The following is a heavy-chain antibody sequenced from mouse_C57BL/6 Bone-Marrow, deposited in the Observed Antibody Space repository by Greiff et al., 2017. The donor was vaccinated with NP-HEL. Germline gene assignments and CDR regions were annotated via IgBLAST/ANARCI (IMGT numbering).Heavy chain of an antibody. CDR2: IDPSDSYT. V-gene: IGHV1-69*01. Sequence: VQLQQSGAELVRPGASVKLSCKASGYTFTSYWMHWVKQRPGQGLEWIGEIDPSDSYTNYNQKFKGKSTLTVDKSSSTAYMQLSSLTSEDSAVYYCARLGYYPFDYWGQGTTLTVSS. CDR3: ARLGYYPFDY. D-gene: IGHD2-3*01. J-gene: IGHJ2*01. CDR1: GYTFTSYW.